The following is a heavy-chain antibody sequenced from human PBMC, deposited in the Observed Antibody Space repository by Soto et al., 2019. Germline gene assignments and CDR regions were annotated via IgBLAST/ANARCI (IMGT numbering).Heavy chain of an antibody. CDR3: ARSYCGDNCDIDY. J-gene: IGHJ4*02. D-gene: IGHD2-21*02. V-gene: IGHV3-30-3*01. CDR1: GFLFSSFA. CDR2: VSKDGSDK. Sequence: PGGSLRLSCAASGFLFSSFAMHWVRQAPGKGLEWVAVVSKDGSDKHYADSVKGRFTISRDNSENTLHLQMNSLRPEDTGVYYCARSYCGDNCDIDYWGQGTPVTVSS.